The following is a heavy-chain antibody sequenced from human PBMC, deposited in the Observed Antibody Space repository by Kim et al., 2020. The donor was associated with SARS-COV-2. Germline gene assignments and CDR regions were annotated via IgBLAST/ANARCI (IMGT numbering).Heavy chain of an antibody. J-gene: IGHJ5*02. CDR3: ARRDSSGWDDWFDP. D-gene: IGHD6-19*01. Sequence: SPSFQGHVTISADKSISTAYLQWSSLKASDTAMYYCARRDSSGWDDWFDPWGQGTLVTVSS. V-gene: IGHV5-10-1*01.